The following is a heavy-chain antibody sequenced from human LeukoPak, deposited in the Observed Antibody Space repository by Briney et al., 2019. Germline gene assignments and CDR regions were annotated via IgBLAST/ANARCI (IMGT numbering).Heavy chain of an antibody. Sequence: SETLSLTCTVSGGSISSYYWSWIRQPPGKGLEWIGYIYYSGSTNYNPSLKGRVTISVDTSKNQFSLKLSSVTAADTAVYYCASQGYSSSWYYFDYWGQGTLVTVSS. V-gene: IGHV4-59*08. CDR3: ASQGYSSSWYYFDY. CDR1: GGSISSYY. D-gene: IGHD6-13*01. CDR2: IYYSGST. J-gene: IGHJ4*02.